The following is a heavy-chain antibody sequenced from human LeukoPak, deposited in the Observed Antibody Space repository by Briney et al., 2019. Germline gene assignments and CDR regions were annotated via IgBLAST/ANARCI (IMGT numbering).Heavy chain of an antibody. Sequence: GRSLRLSCAASGFTFSTYAMHWVRQAPGKGLEWVAVISYDASHKYYVDSVKGRFTISRDNSKNTLYLQMNSLRPEDTAVYYCARDGTSYDFWSGYFDYWGQGTLVTVSS. V-gene: IGHV3-30-3*01. CDR1: GFTFSTYA. D-gene: IGHD3-3*01. CDR2: ISYDASHK. J-gene: IGHJ4*02. CDR3: ARDGTSYDFWSGYFDY.